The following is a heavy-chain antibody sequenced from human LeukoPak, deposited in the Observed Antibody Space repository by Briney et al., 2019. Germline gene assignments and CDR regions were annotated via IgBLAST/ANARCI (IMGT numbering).Heavy chain of an antibody. CDR1: GFTFSSYA. CDR2: ISGSGGST. J-gene: IGHJ4*02. Sequence: PGASLRLSCAASGFTFSSYAMSWVRQAPGKGLEWVSAISGSGGSTYYADSVKGRFTISRDDSKNTLYLQMNSLRAEDTAVYYCAKDRSGYGDYEFGYWGQGTLVTVSS. D-gene: IGHD4-17*01. V-gene: IGHV3-23*01. CDR3: AKDRSGYGDYEFGY.